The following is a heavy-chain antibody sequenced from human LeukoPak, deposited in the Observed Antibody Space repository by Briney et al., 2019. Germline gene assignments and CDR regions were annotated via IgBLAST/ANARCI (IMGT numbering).Heavy chain of an antibody. V-gene: IGHV3-7*01. J-gene: IGHJ4*02. CDR2: INQDVSRT. CDR3: ARLKDDVTKFDY. CDR1: VFDFSRYW. D-gene: IGHD2-8*01. Sequence: GGSLRLSCAGSVFDFSRYWMAWVRQAPGKGREWVASINQDVSRTHYVDSVEGRFTISRDNAKSSLFLQMTSLRVEDTAVYFCARLKDDVTKFDYWGQGTLVTVSS.